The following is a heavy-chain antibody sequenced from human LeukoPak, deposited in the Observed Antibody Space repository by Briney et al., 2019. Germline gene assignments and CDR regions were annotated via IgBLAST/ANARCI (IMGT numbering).Heavy chain of an antibody. D-gene: IGHD2-2*01. J-gene: IGHJ5*02. Sequence: ASVKVSCKASGGTFSNYAINWVRQAPGPGLEWMGWISAYNGNTNYAQKLQGRVTMTTDTSTSTAYMELRSLRSDDTAVYYCARDQCSSTSCYVLAWFDPWGQGTLVTVSS. V-gene: IGHV1-18*01. CDR3: ARDQCSSTSCYVLAWFDP. CDR2: ISAYNGNT. CDR1: GGTFSNYA.